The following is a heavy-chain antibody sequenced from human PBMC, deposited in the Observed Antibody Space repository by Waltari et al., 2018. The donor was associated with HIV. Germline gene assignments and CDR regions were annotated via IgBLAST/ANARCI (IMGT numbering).Heavy chain of an antibody. Sequence: RPEQLGAELRHPGPAVTDSCMAPGYSCTAYYIPRARQAPGHGPEWMGWINPNSGGTNYAQNFQGRITLTRDTSINTAFMDLSRLKSDDTGVYYCARGAKKWLQISVTLPFDSWGQGTLVTVSS. V-gene: IGHV1-2*02. CDR1: GYSCTAYY. CDR2: INPNSGGT. CDR3: ARGAKKWLQISVTLPFDS. D-gene: IGHD5-12*01. J-gene: IGHJ4*02.